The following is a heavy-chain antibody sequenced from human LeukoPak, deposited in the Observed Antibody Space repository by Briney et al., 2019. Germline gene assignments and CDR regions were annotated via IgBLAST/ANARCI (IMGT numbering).Heavy chain of an antibody. CDR3: AKDDCSGGSCWVDY. CDR2: IRYDGSNK. V-gene: IGHV3-30*02. J-gene: IGHJ4*02. CDR1: GFTFSSYA. Sequence: GGSLRLSCAASGFTFSSYAMHWVRQAPGKGLEWVAFIRYDGSNKYYADSVKGRFTISRDNSKNTLYLQMNSLRAEDTAVYYCAKDDCSGGSCWVDYWGQGTLVTVSS. D-gene: IGHD2-15*01.